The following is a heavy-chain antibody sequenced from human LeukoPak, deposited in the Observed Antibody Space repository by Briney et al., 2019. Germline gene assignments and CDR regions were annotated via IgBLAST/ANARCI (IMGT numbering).Heavy chain of an antibody. CDR3: ARAYCGSSSCYFDI. CDR1: GYTFSSHG. CDR2: ISASSGKT. Sequence: ASVKVSCKTSGYTFSSHGITLVRQAPGQGLEWMGWISASSGKTNIAQNLQSRVTMTTDTSTSTPYMDLRSLRSDDTAVYYCARAYCGSSSCYFDIWGQGTMVTVSS. V-gene: IGHV1-18*01. D-gene: IGHD2-2*01. J-gene: IGHJ3*02.